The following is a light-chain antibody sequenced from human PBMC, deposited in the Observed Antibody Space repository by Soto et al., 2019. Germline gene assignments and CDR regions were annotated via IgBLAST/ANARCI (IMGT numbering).Light chain of an antibody. CDR2: GAS. V-gene: IGKV3-20*01. CDR1: QRVSSSY. CDR3: QQYGNSPYT. Sequence: EIVLTQSPGSLSLSPGERVTLSWRASQRVSSSYLAWYQQKPGQAPRLLIYGASSRATGIPDRFSGSGSGTDFTLTISRLEPEDFAVYYCQQYGNSPYTFGQGTKLEIK. J-gene: IGKJ2*01.